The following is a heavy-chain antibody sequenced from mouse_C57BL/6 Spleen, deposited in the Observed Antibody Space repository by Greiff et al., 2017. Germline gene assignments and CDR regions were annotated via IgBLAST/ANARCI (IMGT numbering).Heavy chain of an antibody. CDR2: INPNNGGT. CDR1: GYTFTDYY. J-gene: IGHJ3*01. V-gene: IGHV1-26*01. CDR3: ARRMDYDAGAWFAY. Sequence: EVQLQQSGPELVKPGASVKISCKASGYTFTDYYMNWVKQSHGKSLEWIGDINPNNGGTSYNQKFKGKATLTVDKSSSTAYMELRSLTSEDSAVYYGARRMDYDAGAWFAYWGQGTLVTVTA. D-gene: IGHD2-4*01.